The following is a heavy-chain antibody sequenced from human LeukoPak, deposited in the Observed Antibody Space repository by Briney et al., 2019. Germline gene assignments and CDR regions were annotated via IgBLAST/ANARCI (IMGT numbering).Heavy chain of an antibody. CDR2: ISTYNGNT. V-gene: IGHV1-18*01. D-gene: IGHD1-1*01. CDR1: GYTFNNHG. CDR3: ARDQLSRGVWFDP. Sequence: GASVKVSCKASGYTFNNHGITWVRQAPGQGLEWMGWISTYNGNTNYAQKLQGRVTMTTDTSTSTAYMELRSLRSDDTAVYYCARDQLSRGVWFDPWGQGTLVTVSS. J-gene: IGHJ5*02.